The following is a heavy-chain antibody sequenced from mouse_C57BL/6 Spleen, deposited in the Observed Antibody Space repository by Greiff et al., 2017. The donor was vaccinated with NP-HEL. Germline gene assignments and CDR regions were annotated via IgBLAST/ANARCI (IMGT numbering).Heavy chain of an antibody. Sequence: EVKLVESGGDLVKPGGSLKLSCAASGFTFSSYGMSWVRQTPDKRLEWVATISSGGSYTYYPDSVKGRFTISRDNAKNTLYLQMSSLKSEDTAMYYCARHRDYDRLYAMDYWGQGTSVTVSS. CDR1: GFTFSSYG. D-gene: IGHD2-4*01. CDR3: ARHRDYDRLYAMDY. J-gene: IGHJ4*01. V-gene: IGHV5-6*01. CDR2: ISSGGSYT.